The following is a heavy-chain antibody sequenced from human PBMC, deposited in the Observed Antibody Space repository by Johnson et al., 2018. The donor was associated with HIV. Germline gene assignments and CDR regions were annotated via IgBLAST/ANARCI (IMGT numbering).Heavy chain of an antibody. CDR2: IGTAGDT. D-gene: IGHD2-21*01. V-gene: IGHV3-13*01. J-gene: IGHJ3*01. CDR1: GFTFSSYD. CDR3: ARGIGDEYAFDV. Sequence: MLLVESGGGLVKPGGSLRLSCAASGFTFSSYDMHWVRQATGKGLEWVSAIGTAGDTYYPGSVKGRFTISRDNAKNSLYLQMNSLRVEDTALYYCARGIGDEYAFDVWGQGTMVTVSS.